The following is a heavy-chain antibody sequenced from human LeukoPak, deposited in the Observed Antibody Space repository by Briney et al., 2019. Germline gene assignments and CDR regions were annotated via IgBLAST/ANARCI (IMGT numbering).Heavy chain of an antibody. Sequence: GGSLRLSCAASGFTFNTYIMNWVRQAPGKGLEWVSYIRNSTNTIYYADSVRGRFTISRDNAKNSLYLQMNSLRAEDTAVYYCAKDEYEELWFDYWGQGTLVTVSS. CDR3: AKDEYEELWFDY. CDR1: GFTFNTYI. J-gene: IGHJ4*02. D-gene: IGHD5-18*01. CDR2: IRNSTNTI. V-gene: IGHV3-48*04.